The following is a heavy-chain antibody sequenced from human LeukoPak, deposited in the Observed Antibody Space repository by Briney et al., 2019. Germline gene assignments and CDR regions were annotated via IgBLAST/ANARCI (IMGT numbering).Heavy chain of an antibody. D-gene: IGHD3-22*01. J-gene: IGHJ4*02. CDR3: ARAHYYDSSGYPNPFDY. CDR1: GFTFSDYY. CDR2: ISSSGSTI. V-gene: IGHV3-11*04. Sequence: GGSLGLSCAASGFTFSDYYMSWIRQAPGKGLEWVSYISSSGSTIYYADSVKGRFTISRDNAKNSLYLRMNSLRAEDTAVYYCARAHYYDSSGYPNPFDYWGQGTLVTVSS.